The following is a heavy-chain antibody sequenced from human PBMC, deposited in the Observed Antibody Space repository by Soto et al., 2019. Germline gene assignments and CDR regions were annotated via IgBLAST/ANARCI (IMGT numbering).Heavy chain of an antibody. CDR2: IYYSGST. CDR1: GGSISSGGYY. V-gene: IGHV4-31*03. D-gene: IGHD4-17*01. CDR3: ARMALMTTVTTEFDY. Sequence: QVQLQESGPGLVKPSQTLSLTSTVSGGSISSGGYYWSWIRQHPGKGLEWIGYIYYSGSTYYNPSLKSRVTISVDTSKNQFSLKLSSVTAADTAVYYCARMALMTTVTTEFDYWGQGTLVTVSS. J-gene: IGHJ4*02.